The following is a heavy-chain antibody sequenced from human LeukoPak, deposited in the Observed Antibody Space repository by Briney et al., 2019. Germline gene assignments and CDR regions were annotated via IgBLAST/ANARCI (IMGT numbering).Heavy chain of an antibody. Sequence: SQTLSLTCTVSGGSISSGSYYWSWIRQPARKGLEWIGRIYTSGSTNYNPSLKSRVTISVDTSKNQFSLKLSSVTAADTAVYYCARDVSSWAYYYYGMDVWGQGTTVTVSS. CDR1: GGSISSGSYY. CDR2: IYTSGST. V-gene: IGHV4-61*02. CDR3: ARDVSSWAYYYYGMDV. D-gene: IGHD6-13*01. J-gene: IGHJ6*02.